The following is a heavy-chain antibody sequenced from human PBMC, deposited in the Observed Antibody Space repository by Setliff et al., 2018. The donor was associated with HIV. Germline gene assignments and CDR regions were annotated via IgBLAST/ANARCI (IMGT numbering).Heavy chain of an antibody. Sequence: ASVKVSCKASAYSFTDYFIHWVRQAPGQGLEWMGWISPNNAGTRIPRTFRGRVTLTSDTSINTAYMEFSSLRSDDTAVYYCARGVGTTSNYYYMDVWGKGTTVTVS. D-gene: IGHD1-7*01. V-gene: IGHV1-2*02. J-gene: IGHJ6*03. CDR2: ISPNNAGT. CDR1: AYSFTDYF. CDR3: ARGVGTTSNYYYMDV.